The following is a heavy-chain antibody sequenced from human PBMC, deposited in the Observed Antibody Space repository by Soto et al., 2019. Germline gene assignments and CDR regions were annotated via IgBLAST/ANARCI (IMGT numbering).Heavy chain of an antibody. D-gene: IGHD2-21*02. CDR3: ARAYCGGDCYGYFDY. V-gene: IGHV1-69*06. CDR2: IIPSFGTA. Sequence: SVKVSGKASGGTFSSYAISWVRQAPGQGLEWMGGIIPSFGTASYAQKFQGRVTITADKSTSTAYMELSSLRSEDTAVYYCARAYCGGDCYGYFDYWGQGTLVSVSS. CDR1: GGTFSSYA. J-gene: IGHJ4*02.